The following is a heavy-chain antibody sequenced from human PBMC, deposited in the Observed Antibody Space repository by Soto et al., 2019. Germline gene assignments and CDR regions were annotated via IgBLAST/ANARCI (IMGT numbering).Heavy chain of an antibody. J-gene: IGHJ4*02. V-gene: IGHV3-23*01. CDR2: LTGSGDNT. D-gene: IGHD2-15*01. Sequence: EVQLLESGGGLIQPGGSLTLSGTASGFAFINYAMSWVRQAPGKGLEWVSGLTGSGDNTYYAESVKGRLTISRDNSKNTLVLQMNSLSGEDLVLYYCAQEEAASFDYWGRGTLVAVSS. CDR1: GFAFINYA. CDR3: AQEEAASFDY.